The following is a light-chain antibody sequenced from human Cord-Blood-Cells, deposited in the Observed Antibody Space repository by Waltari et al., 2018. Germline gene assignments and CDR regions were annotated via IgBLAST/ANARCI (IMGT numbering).Light chain of an antibody. CDR2: DVS. Sequence: QSALTQPASASGSPGQSIPISCTGTSSDGGGYNYVSWYQQHPGKAPKLMIYDVSNRPSGVSNRFSGSKSGNTASLTISGLQAEDEADYYCSSYTSSSTRVFGGGTKLTVL. V-gene: IGLV2-14*01. J-gene: IGLJ3*02. CDR1: SSDGGGYNY. CDR3: SSYTSSSTRV.